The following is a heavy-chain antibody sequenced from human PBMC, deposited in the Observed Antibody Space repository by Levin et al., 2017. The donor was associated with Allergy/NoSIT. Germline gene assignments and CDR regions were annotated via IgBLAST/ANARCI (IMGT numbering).Heavy chain of an antibody. D-gene: IGHD1-1*01. J-gene: IGHJ4*02. V-gene: IGHV3-49*03. CDR3: SRVLVATGPRLDF. CDR1: GFTFGDYA. Sequence: QSGGSLRLSCTVSGFTFGDYALMWFRQAPGKGLEWVSFIRSNIHGGTTEYAASVRGRFTMSRDDSKSIAYLQMNSLKTEDTAVYFCSRVLVATGPRLDFWGQGTLVTVSS. CDR2: IRSNIHGGTT.